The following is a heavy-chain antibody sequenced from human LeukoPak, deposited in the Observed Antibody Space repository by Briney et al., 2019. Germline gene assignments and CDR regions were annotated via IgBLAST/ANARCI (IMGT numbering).Heavy chain of an antibody. J-gene: IGHJ3*02. V-gene: IGHV4-34*01. CDR3: ASLSNVLLWFGELLPI. Sequence: SETLSLTCAVYGGSFSGYYWSWIRQPPGKGLEWIGEINHSGSTHYNPSLKSRGTISLDTTKNPFSLKLSSVTAADTAVYYCASLSNVLLWFGELLPIWGQGTMVTVSS. CDR2: INHSGST. D-gene: IGHD3-10*01. CDR1: GGSFSGYY.